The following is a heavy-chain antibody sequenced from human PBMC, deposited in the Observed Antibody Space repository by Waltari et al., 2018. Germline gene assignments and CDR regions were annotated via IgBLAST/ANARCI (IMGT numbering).Heavy chain of an antibody. D-gene: IGHD2-8*02. V-gene: IGHV4-34*01. CDR3: ARLEDCTGPGGNCYSGDVFALDV. Sequence: QVHLQQWGAGALQPLDTLSLTCAVFGGHLRGSYLGWIRQHPGKGLEWIGEINHAPNRNYNPTLKSRVTMSVDTSKNQFSLKLSSVTAADTGIYYCARLEDCTGPGGNCYSGDVFALDVWGQGTMVTVSS. J-gene: IGHJ6*02. CDR1: GGHLRGSY. CDR2: INHAPNR.